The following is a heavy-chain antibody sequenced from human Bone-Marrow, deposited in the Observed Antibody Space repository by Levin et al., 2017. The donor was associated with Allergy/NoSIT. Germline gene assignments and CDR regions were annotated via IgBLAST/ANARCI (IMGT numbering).Heavy chain of an antibody. CDR1: GFTFDNHA. Sequence: SCKVSGFTFDNHAFHWVRQPPGKGLQWVSHISWNGGSSVYADSVKGRFTISRDNAKNSLYLQMDRLRADDTALYYCARLSGDNGGPIDYWGQGALVTVSS. J-gene: IGHJ4*02. CDR2: ISWNGGSS. V-gene: IGHV3-9*01. D-gene: IGHD4-17*01. CDR3: ARLSGDNGGPIDY.